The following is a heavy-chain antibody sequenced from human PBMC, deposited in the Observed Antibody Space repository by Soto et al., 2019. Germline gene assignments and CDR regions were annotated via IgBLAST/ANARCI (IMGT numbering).Heavy chain of an antibody. CDR2: LDGAGGST. CDR1: GFTFSDYA. D-gene: IGHD3-10*01. CDR3: TAPRDEYGSGVSWFTYGMDI. Sequence: AGGSLRLSCLASGFTFSDYAMTWVRHVPGRGLEWVASLDGAGGSTYYADSVRGRFTISRDNSQNTLFLQMKRLTVDDTAIYYCTAPRDEYGSGVSWFTYGMDIWCQGTTVTVSS. J-gene: IGHJ6*02. V-gene: IGHV3-23*01.